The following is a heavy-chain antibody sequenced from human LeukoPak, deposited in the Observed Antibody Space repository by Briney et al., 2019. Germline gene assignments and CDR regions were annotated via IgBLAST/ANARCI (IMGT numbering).Heavy chain of an antibody. CDR2: IYYSGST. D-gene: IGHD6-13*01. V-gene: IGHV4-59*01. Sequence: PSETLSLTCTVSGGSISNYYWIWIRQPPGKTLEWIGYIYYSGSTNYNPSLKSRVTISVDTSKNQFSLKLSSVTAADTAVYYCARSVTVAAAVDYWGQGTPVTVSS. CDR1: GGSISNYY. CDR3: ARSVTVAAAVDY. J-gene: IGHJ4*02.